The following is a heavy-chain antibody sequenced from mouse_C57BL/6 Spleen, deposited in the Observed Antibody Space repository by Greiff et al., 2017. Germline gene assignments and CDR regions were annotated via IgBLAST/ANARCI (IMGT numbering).Heavy chain of an antibody. CDR2: INPSTGGT. Sequence: EVQLQEPGPELVKPGASVKISCKASGYSFTGYYMNWVKQRPEQSLEWIGEINPSTGGTNYNQKFKAKATLAVDKSSSTAYMQLKSLTSEDSAVYYCARGDYGNCGYFDYWGQGTTLTVSS. CDR1: GYSFTGYY. CDR3: ARGDYGNCGYFDY. D-gene: IGHD2-1*01. V-gene: IGHV1-42*01. J-gene: IGHJ2*01.